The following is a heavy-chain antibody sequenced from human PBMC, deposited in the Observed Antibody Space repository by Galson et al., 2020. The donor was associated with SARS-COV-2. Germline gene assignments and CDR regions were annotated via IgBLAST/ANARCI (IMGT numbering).Heavy chain of an antibody. D-gene: IGHD3-16*01. J-gene: IGHJ4*02. CDR3: ARGGSDYSSETTLDY. Sequence: ASVQVSCKTSGYTFTNFAINWVRQAPGQGLEFMGWINTHTGSPAYARGFTGRFVFSLDTSVGTAYLQISSLKTEDTAVDFCARGGSDYSSETTLDYWGQGTLVTVSS. CDR1: GYTFTNFA. V-gene: IGHV7-4-1*02. CDR2: INTHTGSP.